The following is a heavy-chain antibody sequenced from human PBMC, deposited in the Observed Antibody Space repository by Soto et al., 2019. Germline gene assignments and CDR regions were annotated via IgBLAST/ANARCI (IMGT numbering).Heavy chain of an antibody. J-gene: IGHJ6*03. Sequence: EVQLLESGGGLVQPGGSLRLSCAASGFTFSSYAMSWVRQAPGKGLEWVSAISGSGGSTYYADSVKGRFTISRDDSKNTLYLQMNSLRAEDTAVYYCAKLSSSSSDYSYFYLVVWGKGTTVTVSS. V-gene: IGHV3-23*01. CDR3: AKLSSSSSDYSYFYLVV. D-gene: IGHD6-6*01. CDR2: ISGSGGST. CDR1: GFTFSSYA.